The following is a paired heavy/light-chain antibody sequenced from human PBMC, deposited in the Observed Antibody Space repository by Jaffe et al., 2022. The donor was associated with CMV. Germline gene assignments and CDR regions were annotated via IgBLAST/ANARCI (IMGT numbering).Heavy chain of an antibody. Sequence: QVQLQESGPRLVRPSETLSLTCTVSFGSISRFYWSWIRQPPGKGLEWIAYINDRGSFNDNPSLKSRVTISVDVSKSQFSLRLSSVTAADTAVYYCARHADLSYSNGYFPYFDYWGQGALVTVSS. CDR3: ARHADLSYSNGYFPYFDY. CDR2: INDRGSF. D-gene: IGHD3-22*01. CDR1: FGSISRFY. J-gene: IGHJ4*02. V-gene: IGHV4-59*08.
Light chain of an antibody. V-gene: IGLV2-14*03. Sequence: QSALTQPASVSGSLGQSISISCVGTATDVGGFNYVSWYQQHPGRAPKLLIYDVTSRPSGVSTRFSGSKSGNTASLTITGLQAEDAADYYCNSYGSITWGVFGGGTKLTVL. CDR2: DVT. J-gene: IGLJ3*02. CDR1: ATDVGGFNY. CDR3: NSYGSITWGV.